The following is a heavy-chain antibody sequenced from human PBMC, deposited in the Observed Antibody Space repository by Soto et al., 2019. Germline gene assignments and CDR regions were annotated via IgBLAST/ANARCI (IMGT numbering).Heavy chain of an antibody. Sequence: KPSETLSLTCSVSGDSISTVDYFWAWIRQPPGQALEYIGYIYKSTTTYYNPSFESRVAISLDTSKSQFSLTVTSVTAADTAVYFCARGRYCLTGRCFPNWFDSWGQGTLVTV. CDR3: ARGRYCLTGRCFPNWFDS. V-gene: IGHV4-30-4*01. CDR1: GDSISTVDYF. CDR2: IYKSTTT. J-gene: IGHJ5*01. D-gene: IGHD2-15*01.